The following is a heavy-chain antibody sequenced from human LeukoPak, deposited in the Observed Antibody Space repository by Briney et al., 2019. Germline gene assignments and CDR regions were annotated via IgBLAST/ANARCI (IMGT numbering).Heavy chain of an antibody. CDR3: ARDYYDSSGSRFDP. CDR2: IYSGGST. CDR1: GFTVSSNY. D-gene: IGHD3-22*01. J-gene: IGHJ5*02. V-gene: IGHV3-66*01. Sequence: GGSLRLSCAASGFTVSSNYMSWVRQAPGKGLQGVSVIYSGGSTYYADSVKGRFTISRDNSKNTLYLQMNSLRAEDTAVYYCARDYYDSSGSRFDPWGQGTLVTVSS.